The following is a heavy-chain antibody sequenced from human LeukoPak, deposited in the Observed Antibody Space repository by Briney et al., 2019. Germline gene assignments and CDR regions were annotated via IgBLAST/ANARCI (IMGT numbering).Heavy chain of an antibody. J-gene: IGHJ2*01. CDR3: VRDGTRGYCSGGTCHWYFDL. Sequence: PGGSLRLSCSASGFTFSTYAIHWVRQAPGKGLEYVSAISPNGGNTNYADSVKGGFTISRDNSKNTLYLQMSSLRAEDTAVYYCVRDGTRGYCSGGTCHWYFDLWGRGTLVTVSS. V-gene: IGHV3-64D*09. D-gene: IGHD2-15*01. CDR2: ISPNGGNT. CDR1: GFTFSTYA.